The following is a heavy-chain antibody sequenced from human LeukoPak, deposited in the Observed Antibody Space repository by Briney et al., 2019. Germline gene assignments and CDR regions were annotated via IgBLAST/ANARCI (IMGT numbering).Heavy chain of an antibody. Sequence: GGSLRLSCAASGFTFSSYWMHWVRQAPGKGLVWVSSISSSSSYIYYADSVKGRFTISRDNAKNSLYLQMNSLRAEDTAVYYCARVYSTIFGVVRNWFDPWGQGTLVTVSS. D-gene: IGHD3-3*01. CDR3: ARVYSTIFGVVRNWFDP. J-gene: IGHJ5*02. CDR1: GFTFSSYW. CDR2: ISSSSSYI. V-gene: IGHV3-21*01.